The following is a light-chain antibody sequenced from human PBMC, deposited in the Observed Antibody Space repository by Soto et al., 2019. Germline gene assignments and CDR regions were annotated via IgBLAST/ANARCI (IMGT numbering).Light chain of an antibody. CDR1: SSNIGSNI. V-gene: IGLV1-44*01. CDR2: DEN. J-gene: IGLJ2*01. Sequence: QPVLTQPPSTSGTPGQRVTISCSGSSSNIGSNIVNWYQQLPGTAPKLLIYDENQRPSGVPDRFSASKSGTSASLAISGLQSEDEADYYCAAWDDSLNGVVFGGGTKLTVL. CDR3: AAWDDSLNGVV.